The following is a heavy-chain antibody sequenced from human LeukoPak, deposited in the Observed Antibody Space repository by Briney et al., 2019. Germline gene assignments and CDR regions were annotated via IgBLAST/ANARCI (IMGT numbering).Heavy chain of an antibody. V-gene: IGHV3-21*01. CDR1: GFTFRTFS. D-gene: IGHD3-10*01. Sequence: GRSLRLSWAASGFTFRTFSMNWVRQAPGNGLEWVSSISSRSTYIYYAASVKGRFTIHRDNAKNSLYLQMNSLRAEDTAVYYCARARHGILWFGELFSAQMDVWGQGTTVTVSS. CDR3: ARARHGILWFGELFSAQMDV. CDR2: ISSRSTYI. J-gene: IGHJ6*02.